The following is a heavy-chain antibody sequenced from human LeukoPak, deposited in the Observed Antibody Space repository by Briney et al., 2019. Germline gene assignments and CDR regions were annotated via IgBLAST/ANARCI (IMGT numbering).Heavy chain of an antibody. CDR3: ARELYGDYVSFDP. J-gene: IGHJ5*02. V-gene: IGHV4-31*03. CDR1: GGSISSGGYY. CDR2: IYYSGST. D-gene: IGHD4-17*01. Sequence: TSETLSLTCTVSGGSISSGGYYWSWIRQHPGKGLEWIGYIYYSGSTYYNPSLKSRVTISVDTSKNQFSLKLSSVTAADTAVYYCARELYGDYVSFDPWGQGTLVTVSS.